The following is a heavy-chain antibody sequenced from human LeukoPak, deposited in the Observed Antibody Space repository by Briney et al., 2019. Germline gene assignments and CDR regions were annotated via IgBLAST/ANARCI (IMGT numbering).Heavy chain of an antibody. Sequence: GGSLRLSCAASGFTFSSYWMTWVRQGPGKGLEWVANIKPDGSLIYYVDSVKGRFTISRDNAKNSLYLQMNSLRAEDTAVYYCARDKSSMELERRRDYWGQGTLVTVSS. CDR1: GFTFSSYW. V-gene: IGHV3-7*01. D-gene: IGHD1-1*01. CDR2: IKPDGSLI. J-gene: IGHJ4*02. CDR3: ARDKSSMELERRRDY.